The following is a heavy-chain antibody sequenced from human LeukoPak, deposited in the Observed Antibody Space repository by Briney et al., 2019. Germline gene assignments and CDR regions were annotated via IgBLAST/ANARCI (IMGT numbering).Heavy chain of an antibody. CDR3: ARGFPLLDY. D-gene: IGHD3-10*01. V-gene: IGHV4-39*01. CDR1: GGSISSSSYY. J-gene: IGHJ4*02. Sequence: NPSETLSLTCTVSGGSISSSSYYWGWIRQPPGKGLEWIGSIYYSGSTYYNPSLKSRVTISVDTSKNQFSLKLSSVTAADTAVYYCARGFPLLDYWGQGTLVTVSS. CDR2: IYYSGST.